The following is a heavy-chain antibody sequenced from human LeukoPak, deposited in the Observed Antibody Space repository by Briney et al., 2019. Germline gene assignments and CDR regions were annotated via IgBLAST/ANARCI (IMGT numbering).Heavy chain of an antibody. CDR3: ASHGRWEIGTYYFDY. J-gene: IGHJ4*02. Sequence: PSETLSLTCTVSGGSISSYYWSWIRQPPGKGLEWIGYIYYSGSTSYNPSLKSRVAISVDTSKNQFSLNLTSVTAADTAVYYCASHGRWEIGTYYFDYWGQGTLVTVSS. V-gene: IGHV4-59*08. D-gene: IGHD1-26*01. CDR2: IYYSGST. CDR1: GGSISSYY.